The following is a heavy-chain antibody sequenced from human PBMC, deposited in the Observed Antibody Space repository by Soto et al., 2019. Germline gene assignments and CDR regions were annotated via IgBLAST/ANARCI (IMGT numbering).Heavy chain of an antibody. D-gene: IGHD3-3*01. V-gene: IGHV4-34*01. J-gene: IGHJ5*02. CDR1: GGSVNGYY. Sequence: SETLSLTCAVYGGSVNGYYWNWIRQPPGKGLEWIGEINHTGGTHYNPSIKSRVTMSVDTSKNQFSLRLSSVTAADTAIYYCSTRITVFGLLIPPFDPWGQGTQVTVSS. CDR2: INHTGGT. CDR3: STRITVFGLLIPPFDP.